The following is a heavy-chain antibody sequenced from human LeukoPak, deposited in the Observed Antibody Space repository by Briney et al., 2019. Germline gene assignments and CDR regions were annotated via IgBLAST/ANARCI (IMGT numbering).Heavy chain of an antibody. J-gene: IGHJ4*02. CDR3: ARGRQEWDYYDSSGYLLHY. D-gene: IGHD3-22*01. CDR2: IYSGGST. Sequence: GGSLRLSCAASGSTVSSNYMSWVRQAPGKGLEWVSVIYSGGSTYYADSVKGRFTISRDNSKNTLYLQMNSLRAEDTAVYYCARGRQEWDYYDSSGYLLHYWGQGTLVTVSS. V-gene: IGHV3-66*01. CDR1: GSTVSSNY.